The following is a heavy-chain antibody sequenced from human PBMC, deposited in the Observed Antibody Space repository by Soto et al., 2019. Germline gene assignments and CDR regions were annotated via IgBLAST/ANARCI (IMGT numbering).Heavy chain of an antibody. Sequence: EVQLLESGGGLVQPGGSLRLSCAASGFTFSSYAMSWVRQAPGQGLEWVSAITGGGGSTYNADSVRGRFTISRENSKNTLYLQMNSLRAEDTAVYYCAKYQRSTVFGVAGDYWGQGTLVTVSS. J-gene: IGHJ4*02. CDR2: ITGGGGST. CDR1: GFTFSSYA. D-gene: IGHD3-3*01. CDR3: AKYQRSTVFGVAGDY. V-gene: IGHV3-23*01.